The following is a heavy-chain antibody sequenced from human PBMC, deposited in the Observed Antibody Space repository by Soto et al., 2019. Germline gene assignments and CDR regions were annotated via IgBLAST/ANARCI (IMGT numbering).Heavy chain of an antibody. CDR1: GFTFDDYA. Sequence: EVQLVESGGGLVQPGRSLRLSCAASGFTFDDYAMHWVRQAPGKGLEWVSGISWNSGSIGYADSVKGRFTISRDNAKNYLYLKMNRLRAEETALYYWASLAVAAPRGDYWGQGTLVTVSS. CDR2: ISWNSGSI. D-gene: IGHD6-19*01. V-gene: IGHV3-9*01. J-gene: IGHJ4*02. CDR3: ASLAVAAPRGDY.